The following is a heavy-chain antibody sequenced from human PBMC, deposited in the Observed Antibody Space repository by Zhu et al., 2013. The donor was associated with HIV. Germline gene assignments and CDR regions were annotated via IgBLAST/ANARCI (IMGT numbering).Heavy chain of an antibody. CDR1: GYNFIGYY. CDR3: ARSLGLTFGVVV. Sequence: QVQLVQSGAEVRKAGASVKVSCRTSGYNFIGYYIHWVRQVPGQGLEWMAWIDPKSGVTNYAQSFQGRVTVTSDASISSVFMDLKSLRSDDTAVYYCARSLGLTFGVVVWGQGTQVTVSS. D-gene: IGHD3-3*01. V-gene: IGHV1-2*02. J-gene: IGHJ4*02. CDR2: IDPKSGVT.